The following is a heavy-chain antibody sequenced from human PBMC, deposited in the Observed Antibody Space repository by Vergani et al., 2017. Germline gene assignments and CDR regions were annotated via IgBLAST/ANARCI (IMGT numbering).Heavy chain of an antibody. V-gene: IGHV3-48*04. Sequence: EVQLVESGGGLVQPGGSLRLSCAASGFTFSSYSMNWVRQAPGKGLEWVSYISSSSSTIYYADSVKGRFTISRDNAKNSLYLQMNSLRAEDTAVYYCARYCSSTSCASSYYYYYGMDVWGQGTTVTVSS. CDR3: ARYCSSTSCASSYYYYYGMDV. CDR2: ISSSSSTI. D-gene: IGHD2-2*01. J-gene: IGHJ6*02. CDR1: GFTFSSYS.